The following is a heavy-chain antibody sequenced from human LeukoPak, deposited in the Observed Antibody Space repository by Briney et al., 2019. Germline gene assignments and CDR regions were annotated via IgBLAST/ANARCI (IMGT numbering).Heavy chain of an antibody. D-gene: IGHD3-9*01. Sequence: PSETLPLTCAVYGGSFSGYYWSWIRQPPGKGLEWIGEINHSGSTNYNPSLKSRVTISVDTSKNQFSLKLSSVTAADTAVYYCARDVLRYFAAARPWFDPWGQGTLVTVSS. CDR1: GGSFSGYY. CDR2: INHSGST. CDR3: ARDVLRYFAAARPWFDP. J-gene: IGHJ5*02. V-gene: IGHV4-34*01.